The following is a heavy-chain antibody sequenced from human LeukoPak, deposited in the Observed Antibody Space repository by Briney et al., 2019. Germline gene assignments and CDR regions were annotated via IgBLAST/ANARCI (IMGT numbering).Heavy chain of an antibody. D-gene: IGHD2-15*01. CDR2: IYYSGST. CDR3: AGLYCSGGSCSFDY. V-gene: IGHV4-59*01. Sequence: SETLPLTCTVSGGSISRYYWSWIRQPPGKGLEWIGYIYYSGSTNYNPSLKSRVTISVDTSKNQFSLKLSSVTAADTAVYYCAGLYCSGGSCSFDYWGQGTLVTVSS. CDR1: GGSISRYY. J-gene: IGHJ4*02.